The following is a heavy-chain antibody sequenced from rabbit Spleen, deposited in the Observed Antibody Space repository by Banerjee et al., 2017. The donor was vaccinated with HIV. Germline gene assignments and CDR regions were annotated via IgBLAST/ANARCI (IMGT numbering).Heavy chain of an antibody. CDR3: ARDSGSSFSSYGMDL. CDR2: INAVTGKA. V-gene: IGHV1S45*01. Sequence: EQLEESAGGLVQPGGSLRLSCKASGFTLSSYYMNWVRQAPGKGLEWIACINAVTGKAVYATWAKGRFTFSKTSSTTVTLQMTSLTAADTATYFCARDSGSSFSSYGMDLWGPGTLVTVS. J-gene: IGHJ6*01. D-gene: IGHD8-1*01. CDR1: GFTLSSYYM.